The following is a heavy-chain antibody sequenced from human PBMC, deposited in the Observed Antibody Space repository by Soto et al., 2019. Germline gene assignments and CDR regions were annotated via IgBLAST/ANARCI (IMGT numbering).Heavy chain of an antibody. D-gene: IGHD6-19*01. V-gene: IGHV3-9*01. CDR1: GFTFDDYA. CDR2: LSWNSGTI. Sequence: EVQLVESGGGLVQPGKSLRLSCAASGFTFDDYAMHWVRQVPGKGLEWVSGLSWNSGTIDYADSVKGRFTISRDNAKNSLHQQMNSLKPEDTAFYYCAKAESSGWYYSLDYWGQGTLVTVSS. J-gene: IGHJ4*02. CDR3: AKAESSGWYYSLDY.